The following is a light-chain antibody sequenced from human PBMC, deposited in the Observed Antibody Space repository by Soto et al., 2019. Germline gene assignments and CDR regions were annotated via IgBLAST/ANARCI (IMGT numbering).Light chain of an antibody. J-gene: IGLJ2*01. V-gene: IGLV2-8*01. CDR1: SSDVGGYNY. Sequence: QSALTQPPSASGSPGQSVTIYCTGTSSDVGGYNYVSWYQQHPGKAPKLMIYEVSKRPSGVPDRFSGSKSGNTASLTVSGLQAEDEADYYCSSYAGSNLGVFCGGTKLTVL. CDR3: SSYAGSNLGV. CDR2: EVS.